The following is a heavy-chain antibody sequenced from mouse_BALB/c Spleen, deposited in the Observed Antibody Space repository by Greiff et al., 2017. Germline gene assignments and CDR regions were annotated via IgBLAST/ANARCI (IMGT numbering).Heavy chain of an antibody. V-gene: IGHV5-6-5*01. CDR3: ARGFYYGRGFDY. CDR1: GFTFSSYA. D-gene: IGHD1-1*01. CDR2: ISSGGST. Sequence: EVHLVESGGGLVQPGGSLKLSCAASGFTFSSYAMSWVRQTPEKRLEWVASISSGGSTYYPDSVKGRFTISRDNARNILYLQMSSLRSEDTAMYYCARGFYYGRGFDYWGQGTTLTVSS. J-gene: IGHJ2*01.